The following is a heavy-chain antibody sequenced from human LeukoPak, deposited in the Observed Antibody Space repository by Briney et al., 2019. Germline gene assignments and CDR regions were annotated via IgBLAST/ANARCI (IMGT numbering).Heavy chain of an antibody. D-gene: IGHD4-17*01. J-gene: IGHJ4*02. CDR3: ARPTHRLTVTTAIDY. CDR1: GYTFTGFY. V-gene: IGHV1-2*02. CDR2: INPKNGAT. Sequence: ASVKVSFKPSGYTFTGFYIHWVRQAPGQGLQWMGWINPKNGATKYSQNFRGRVTMTRDTSIDTAYMELGSLTSDDTAIYYCARPTHRLTVTTAIDYWGQGTLVTVSS.